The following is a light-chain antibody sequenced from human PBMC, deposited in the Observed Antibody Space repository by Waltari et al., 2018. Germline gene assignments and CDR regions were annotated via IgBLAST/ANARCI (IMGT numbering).Light chain of an antibody. V-gene: IGLV1-51*02. CDR2: EDT. CDR3: GAWDSSLSGAV. J-gene: IGLJ7*01. CDR1: RSNIGNNY. Sequence: QSVLTQPPSVSAAPGQRVTIPCSGGRSNIGNNYVSWYRQFPGTAPKLLIYEDTERPSGIADRFSGSKSGTSATLDITGLQAGDEADYYCGAWDSSLSGAVFGGGTHLTVL.